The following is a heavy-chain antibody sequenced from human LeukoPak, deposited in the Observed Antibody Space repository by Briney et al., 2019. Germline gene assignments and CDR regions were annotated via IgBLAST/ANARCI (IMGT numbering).Heavy chain of an antibody. Sequence: SETLSLTCTVSGGSISSYYWSWIRQPPGKGLEWIGYIYYSGSTNYNPSIKSRVTISVDTSKNQLSLKLSAVTAADTAVYYCAKVGESLPSFDYCGQGTLVTVSS. V-gene: IGHV4-59*01. CDR2: IYYSGST. J-gene: IGHJ4*02. CDR3: AKVGESLPSFDY. CDR1: GGSISSYY. D-gene: IGHD3-10*01.